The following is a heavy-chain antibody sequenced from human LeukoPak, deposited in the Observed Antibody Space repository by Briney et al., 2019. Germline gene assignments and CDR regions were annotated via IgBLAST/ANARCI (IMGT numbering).Heavy chain of an antibody. V-gene: IGHV1-69*13. CDR2: IIPIFGTA. J-gene: IGHJ3*02. CDR1: GGTFSSYA. D-gene: IGHD3-10*01. Sequence: GASVKVSCKASGGTFSSYAISWVRQAPGQGLEWMGGIIPIFGTANYAQKFQGRVTITADESTSTAYMELSSLRSEDTAVYYCATDRGYYYAHAFDIWGQGTMVTVSS. CDR3: ATDRGYYYAHAFDI.